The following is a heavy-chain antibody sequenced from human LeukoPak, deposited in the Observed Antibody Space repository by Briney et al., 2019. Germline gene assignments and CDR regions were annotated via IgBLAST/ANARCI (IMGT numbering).Heavy chain of an antibody. CDR3: AKDMEVGASEDGMDV. Sequence: PGGSLRLSCAASGFTFSNAWMSWVRQAPGKGLEWVGRILGKTDGGTTDYAAPVKGRFIISRDDSTNTLYLQMNSLRAEDTALYYCAKDMEVGASEDGMDVWGQGTTVTVSS. CDR2: ILGKTDGGTT. V-gene: IGHV3-15*05. CDR1: GFTFSNAW. J-gene: IGHJ6*02. D-gene: IGHD1-26*01.